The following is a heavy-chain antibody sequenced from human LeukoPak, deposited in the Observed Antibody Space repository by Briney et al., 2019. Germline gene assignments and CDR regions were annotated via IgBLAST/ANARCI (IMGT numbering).Heavy chain of an antibody. J-gene: IGHJ4*02. CDR3: ARDQKARGVPTFDY. Sequence: ASVKVSCKASGYTFTSYDISWVRQAPGQGLEWMGWISAYNGNTNYAQKLQGRVTMTTDTSTSTAYMELRSLRSDDTAVYYCARDQKARGVPTFDYWGQGTLVTVSS. D-gene: IGHD3-10*01. CDR1: GYTFTSYD. V-gene: IGHV1-18*01. CDR2: ISAYNGNT.